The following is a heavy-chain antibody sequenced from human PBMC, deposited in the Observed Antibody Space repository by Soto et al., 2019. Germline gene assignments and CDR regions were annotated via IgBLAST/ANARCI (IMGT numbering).Heavy chain of an antibody. CDR2: INHSGST. Sequence: PSETLSLTCAVYGGSFSGYYWSRIRQPPGKGLEWIGEINHSGSTNYNPSLKSRVTISVDTSKNQFSLKLSSVTAADTAVYYCARTYSNYYYYYYMDVWGKGTTVTVSS. CDR1: GGSFSGYY. D-gene: IGHD4-4*01. V-gene: IGHV4-34*01. J-gene: IGHJ6*03. CDR3: ARTYSNYYYYYYMDV.